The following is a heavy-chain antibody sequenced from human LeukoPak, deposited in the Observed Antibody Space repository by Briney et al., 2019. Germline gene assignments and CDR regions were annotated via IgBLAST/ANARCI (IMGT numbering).Heavy chain of an antibody. D-gene: IGHD2-2*01. J-gene: IGHJ4*02. V-gene: IGHV1-69*13. Sequence: SVKVSCKASGGTFSSYAISWVRQAPGQGLEWMGGIIPIFGTANYAQKFQGRVTITADESTSTAYMELSSLRSEDTAVYYCAKISPKYQLLLWYWGHHAYYFDYWGQGTLVTVSS. CDR1: GGTFSSYA. CDR2: IIPIFGTA. CDR3: AKISPKYQLLLWYWGHHAYYFDY.